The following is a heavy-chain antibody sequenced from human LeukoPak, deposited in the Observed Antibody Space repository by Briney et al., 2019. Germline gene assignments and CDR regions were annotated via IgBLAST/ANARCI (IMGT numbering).Heavy chain of an antibody. V-gene: IGHV4-61*01. J-gene: IGHJ4*02. Sequence: PSETLSLTCTVSGDSVSSDSYYWSWIRQPPGKGLEWIGYIYNSGSTNYNPPLKSRVTISVDTSKNQFSLKLSSVTAADTAVYYCARENSNSWYLDYWGQGTLVTVSS. CDR1: GDSVSSDSYY. CDR3: ARENSNSWYLDY. CDR2: IYNSGST. D-gene: IGHD6-13*01.